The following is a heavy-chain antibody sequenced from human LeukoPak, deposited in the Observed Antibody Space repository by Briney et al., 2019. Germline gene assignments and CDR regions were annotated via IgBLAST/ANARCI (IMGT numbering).Heavy chain of an antibody. V-gene: IGHV4-39*01. Sequence: SETLSLTCTVSGGSISSSSYYWGWIRQPPGKGLEWIGSIYYSGSTYYNPSLKSRATVSVDTSKNQFFLHLISVTAADTAVYYCARRNGHSWDVGNWFDPWGQGTLVTVSS. D-gene: IGHD6-13*01. CDR1: GGSISSSSYY. CDR3: ARRNGHSWDVGNWFDP. J-gene: IGHJ5*02. CDR2: IYYSGST.